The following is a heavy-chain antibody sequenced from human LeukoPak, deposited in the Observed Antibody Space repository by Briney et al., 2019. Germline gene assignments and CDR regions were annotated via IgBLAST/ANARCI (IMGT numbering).Heavy chain of an antibody. D-gene: IGHD4-23*01. CDR1: GGSISSDY. J-gene: IGHJ4*02. V-gene: IGHV4-59*08. CDR3: ARHVHGYGGNLYYFAY. CDR2: IYYSGST. Sequence: SETLSLTCTVSGGSISSDYWSWIRQPPEKGLEWIGYIYYSGSTNYNPSLKSRVTISVDTSRNQFSLKLSSVTAADTAVYYCARHVHGYGGNLYYFAYWGQGTLVTVSS.